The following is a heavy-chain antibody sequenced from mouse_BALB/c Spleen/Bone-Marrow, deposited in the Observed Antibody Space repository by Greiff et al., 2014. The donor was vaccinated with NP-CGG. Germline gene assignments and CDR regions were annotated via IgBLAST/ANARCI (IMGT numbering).Heavy chain of an antibody. V-gene: IGHV3-8*02. CDR3: ARYDGNYDWYFDV. J-gene: IGHJ1*01. CDR1: FDSITSGY. D-gene: IGHD2-1*01. Sequence: MHLTPSGPSLLKPPHTLPLTRSCTFDSITSGYWKWIRKFPGNKLEYMGYISYSGSTYYNPSLKSRISITRDTSKNQYYLQLNSVTTEDTATYYCARYDGNYDWYFDVWGAGTTVTVSS. CDR2: ISYSGST.